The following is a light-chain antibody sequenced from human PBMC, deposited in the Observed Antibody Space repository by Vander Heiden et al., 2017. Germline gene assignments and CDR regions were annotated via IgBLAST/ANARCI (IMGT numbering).Light chain of an antibody. CDR3: QQYDNLLFT. V-gene: IGKV1-33*01. Sequence: DLQMTQSPSSLPASVGDRVTITCQASQDISNYLNWYQQKPGKAPKLLIYDASNLETGVPSRFSGSGSGTDFTFTISSLQPEDIATYYCQQYDNLLFTFGPGTKVDIK. CDR2: DAS. CDR1: QDISNY. J-gene: IGKJ3*01.